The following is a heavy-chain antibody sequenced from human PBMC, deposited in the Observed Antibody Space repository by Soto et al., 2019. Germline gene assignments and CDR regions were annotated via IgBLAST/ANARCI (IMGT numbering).Heavy chain of an antibody. CDR2: ISSSSSYI. Sequence: EVQLVESGGGLVKPGGSLRLSCAASGFTFSSYSMNWVRQAPGKGLEWVSSISSSSSYIYYADSVKGRFTISRDNAKHSLYLQMNSLRAEDTAVYYCAREGYHWNYKGDYWGQGTLVTVSS. J-gene: IGHJ4*02. CDR3: AREGYHWNYKGDY. D-gene: IGHD1-7*01. V-gene: IGHV3-21*01. CDR1: GFTFSSYS.